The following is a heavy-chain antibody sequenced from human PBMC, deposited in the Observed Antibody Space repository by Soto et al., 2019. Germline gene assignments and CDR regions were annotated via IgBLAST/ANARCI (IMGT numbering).Heavy chain of an antibody. CDR1: GFTFSSYD. CDR3: ARGGSGSYAGFDI. D-gene: IGHD1-26*01. V-gene: IGHV3-13*04. J-gene: IGHJ3*02. Sequence: EVQLVESGGGLVQPGGSLRLSCAASGFTFSSYDMHWVRQATGKGLEWVSAIGTAGDTYYPGSVKGRFTISRENAKNSLYLQMNSLRAGDTAVYYCARGGSGSYAGFDIWGQGPMVTVSS. CDR2: IGTAGDT.